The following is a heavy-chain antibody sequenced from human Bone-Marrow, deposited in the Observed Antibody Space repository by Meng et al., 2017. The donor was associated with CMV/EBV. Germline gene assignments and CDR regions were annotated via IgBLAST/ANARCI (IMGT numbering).Heavy chain of an antibody. CDR3: ARRSSTSLEDAFDI. J-gene: IGHJ3*02. V-gene: IGHV5-51*01. Sequence: KVSCKCSGYSFTSYWIGWVRQMPGKGLEWMGIIYPGDSDTRYSPSFQGQVTISADKSISTAYLQGSSLKASDTAMYYWARRSSTSLEDAFDIWGQGTMVTVSS. D-gene: IGHD2-2*01. CDR2: IYPGDSDT. CDR1: GYSFTSYW.